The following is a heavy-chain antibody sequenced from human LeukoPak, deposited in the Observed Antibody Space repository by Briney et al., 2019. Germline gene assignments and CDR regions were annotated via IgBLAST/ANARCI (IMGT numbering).Heavy chain of an antibody. CDR2: ISYSGNT. J-gene: IGHJ2*01. CDR3: ARKNWGRYWYFDL. Sequence: PSETLSLTCTVSGGSISSSDFYWGWIRQPPGKGLEWIGSISYSGNTYYNPSLKSRVTISVDTSKNQFSLKLSSVTTADTAVYYCARKNWGRYWYFDLWGRGTLVTVSS. V-gene: IGHV4-39*07. D-gene: IGHD7-27*01. CDR1: GGSISSSDFY.